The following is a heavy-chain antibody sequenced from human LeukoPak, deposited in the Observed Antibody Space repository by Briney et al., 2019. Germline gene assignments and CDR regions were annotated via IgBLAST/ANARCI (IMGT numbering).Heavy chain of an antibody. Sequence: GGSLRLSCAASGFTFSSYAMSWVRQAPGKGLECVSAISGSGGSTYYADSVKGRFTISRDNSKNSLFLQMNSLRAEDTAVYYYASVHYYGMEVWGQGTTVTVSS. D-gene: IGHD2-8*01. J-gene: IGHJ6*02. V-gene: IGHV3-23*01. CDR2: ISGSGGST. CDR3: ASVHYYGMEV. CDR1: GFTFSSYA.